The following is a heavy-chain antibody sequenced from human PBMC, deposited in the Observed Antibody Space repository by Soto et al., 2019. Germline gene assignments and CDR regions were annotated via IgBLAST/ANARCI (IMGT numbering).Heavy chain of an antibody. D-gene: IGHD6-19*01. CDR1: GFTFSSYG. CDR3: AKDLPGIAVAGSGPFYSYYYGMDV. V-gene: IGHV3-30*18. CDR2: ISYAGSNQ. Sequence: QTGWYLRLSSAASGFTFSSYGMHWVLHAPDKWLEWVAVISYAGSNQYYADSVKGRFTISRDNSKNTLYLQMNRMRAEDTAVYYCAKDLPGIAVAGSGPFYSYYYGMDVWGQRTMVT. J-gene: IGHJ6*02.